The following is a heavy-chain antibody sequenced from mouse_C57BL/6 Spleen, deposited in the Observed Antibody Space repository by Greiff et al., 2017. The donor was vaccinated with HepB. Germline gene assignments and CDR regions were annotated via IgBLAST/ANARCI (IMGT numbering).Heavy chain of an antibody. J-gene: IGHJ1*03. CDR1: GYSFTDYN. CDR3: ARGYDYDQWWYFDV. Sequence: VQLQQSGPELVKPGASVKISCKASGYSFTDYNMSWVKQSNGKSLEWIGVINPNYGTTSYNQKFKGKATLTVDQSSSTAYMQLNSLTSEDSAVYYCARGYDYDQWWYFDVWGTGTTVTVSS. V-gene: IGHV1-39*01. D-gene: IGHD2-4*01. CDR2: INPNYGTT.